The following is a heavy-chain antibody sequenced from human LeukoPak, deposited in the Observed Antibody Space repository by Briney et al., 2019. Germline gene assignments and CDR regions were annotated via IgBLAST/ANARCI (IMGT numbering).Heavy chain of an antibody. CDR2: MNPSSGNT. CDR1: GYTFTSYD. V-gene: IGHV1-8*01. CDR3: ARGPVEAVFGVSTED. J-gene: IGHJ6*02. D-gene: IGHD3-10*02. Sequence: APVKVSCKASGYTFTSYDINWVRQATGQGLEWMGWMNPSSGNTGYAQKFQGRVSMTRDTSISTAYMELSSLRSEDTAVYYCARGPVEAVFGVSTEDWGQGTTVTVSS.